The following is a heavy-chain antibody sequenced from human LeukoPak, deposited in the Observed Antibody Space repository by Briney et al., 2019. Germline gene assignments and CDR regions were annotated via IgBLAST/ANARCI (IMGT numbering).Heavy chain of an antibody. V-gene: IGHV1-8*03. Sequence: ASVKISCKASGYTFTSYDINWVRQATGQGLEWMGWMNPNSGNTGFAQKFQGRVTITRNTSLSTAYMELSSLRSEDTAVYYCARGLRKAAAWSYYFDYWGQGTLVTVSS. D-gene: IGHD6-13*01. CDR1: GYTFTSYD. CDR3: ARGLRKAAAWSYYFDY. CDR2: MNPNSGNT. J-gene: IGHJ4*02.